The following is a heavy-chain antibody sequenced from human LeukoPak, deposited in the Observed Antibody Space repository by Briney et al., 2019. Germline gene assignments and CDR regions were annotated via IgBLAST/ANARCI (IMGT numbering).Heavy chain of an antibody. V-gene: IGHV3-64*01. J-gene: IGHJ4*02. CDR3: ARMGVGANYFDY. Sequence: GSLRLSSAASGFTFSSYAMHWVRQAPGKGLEYVSAISSNGGSTYYANSVKGRFTISRDNSKNTLYLQMGSLRAEDMAVYYCARMGVGANYFDYWGQGTLVTVSS. D-gene: IGHD1-26*01. CDR1: GFTFSSYA. CDR2: ISSNGGST.